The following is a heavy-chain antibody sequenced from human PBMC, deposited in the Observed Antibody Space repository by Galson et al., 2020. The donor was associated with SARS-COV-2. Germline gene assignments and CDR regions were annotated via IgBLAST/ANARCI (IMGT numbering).Heavy chain of an antibody. CDR3: ARGEYGSGSFRVYYYAMDV. Sequence: ASETLSLTCGVFGGSLSGYYWSWIRQPPGKGLEWIGEVLDSGSTNYNASLKSRVTISTDTSKNQLSLNLRYVTAADTAVYYCARGEYGSGSFRVYYYAMDVWGQGTTVTVSS. J-gene: IGHJ6*02. CDR1: GGSLSGYY. D-gene: IGHD3-10*01. V-gene: IGHV4-34*12. CDR2: VLDSGST.